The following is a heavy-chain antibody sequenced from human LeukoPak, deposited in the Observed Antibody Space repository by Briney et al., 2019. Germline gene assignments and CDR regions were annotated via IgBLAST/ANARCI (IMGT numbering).Heavy chain of an antibody. V-gene: IGHV3-30*02. CDR3: VYSGFDWTYYFDW. Sequence: GGSLRLSCAASGFTFSSYGMHWVRQTPGKGLECVAFIRYDGGNQYYTDSVKGRFTISRDNAKSTLYLQMNSLRAEDTGIYYCVYSGFDWTYYFDWWGQGTLVTVSS. CDR1: GFTFSSYG. D-gene: IGHD5-12*01. CDR2: IRYDGGNQ. J-gene: IGHJ4*02.